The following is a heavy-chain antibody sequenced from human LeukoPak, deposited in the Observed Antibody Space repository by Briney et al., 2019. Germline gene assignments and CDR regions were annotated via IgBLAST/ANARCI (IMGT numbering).Heavy chain of an antibody. D-gene: IGHD5-24*01. Sequence: SETLSLTCTVSGCSISSGDYYWSWIRQPPGKGLEWIGYIYYSGSTYYNPSLKSRLTISVDTSKNQFSLKLSSVTAADTAVCYCARVRDGYNDYWGQATLVTVPS. CDR3: ARVRDGYNDY. CDR2: IYYSGST. J-gene: IGHJ4*02. CDR1: GCSISSGDYY. V-gene: IGHV4-30-4*01.